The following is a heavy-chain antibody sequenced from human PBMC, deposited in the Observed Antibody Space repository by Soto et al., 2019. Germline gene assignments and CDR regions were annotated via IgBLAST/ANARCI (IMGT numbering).Heavy chain of an antibody. CDR3: ARDYEAVDDYSNYGLDY. CDR2: ISSSSSTI. V-gene: IGHV3-48*01. D-gene: IGHD4-4*01. J-gene: IGHJ4*02. Sequence: GGSLRLSCAASGFTFSSYSMNWVRQAPGKGLEWVSYISSSSSTIYYADSVKGRFTISRDNAKNSLYLQMNSLRAEDTAVYYCARDYEAVDDYSNYGLDYWGQGTLVTVSS. CDR1: GFTFSSYS.